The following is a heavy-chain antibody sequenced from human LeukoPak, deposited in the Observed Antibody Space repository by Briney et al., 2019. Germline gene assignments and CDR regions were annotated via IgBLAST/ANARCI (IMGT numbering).Heavy chain of an antibody. Sequence: PSQTLSLTCAVSGGSISSGGYSWSWIQQPPGKGLEWIGYIYHSGSTYYNPSLKSRVTISVDRSKNQFSLKLSSVTAADTAVYYCARDRDAFDIWGQGTMVTVSS. CDR2: IYHSGST. CDR3: ARDRDAFDI. J-gene: IGHJ3*02. V-gene: IGHV4-30-2*01. CDR1: GGSISSGGYS.